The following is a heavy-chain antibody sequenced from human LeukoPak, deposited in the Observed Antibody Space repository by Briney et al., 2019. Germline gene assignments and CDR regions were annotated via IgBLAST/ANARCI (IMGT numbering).Heavy chain of an antibody. CDR1: GFTFSSYW. Sequence: PGGSLRLSCAASGFTFSSYWMHWVRQAPGQGLEWMGWINPNSGGTNYAQKFQGRVTMTRDTSISTAYMELSRLRSDDTAVYYCARDSGGVRGVIINHGMDVWGQGTTVTVSS. V-gene: IGHV1-2*02. J-gene: IGHJ6*02. CDR2: INPNSGGT. CDR3: ARDSGGVRGVIINHGMDV. D-gene: IGHD3-10*01.